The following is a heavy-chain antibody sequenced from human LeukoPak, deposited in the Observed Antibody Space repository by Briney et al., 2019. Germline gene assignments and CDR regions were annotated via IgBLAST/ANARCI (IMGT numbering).Heavy chain of an antibody. CDR2: INHSGST. D-gene: IGHD3-22*01. Sequence: PSETLSLTCAVYGGSFSGYYWSWIRQPPGKGLEWIGEINHSGSTNYNPSLKSQVTISVDTSKNQFSLKLSSVTAADTAVYYCARGGGYYDSSGYSYFDYWGQGTLVTVSS. J-gene: IGHJ4*02. CDR1: GGSFSGYY. V-gene: IGHV4-34*01. CDR3: ARGGGYYDSSGYSYFDY.